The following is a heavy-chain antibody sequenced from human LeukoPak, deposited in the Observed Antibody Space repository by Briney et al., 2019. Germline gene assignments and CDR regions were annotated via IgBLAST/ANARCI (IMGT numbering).Heavy chain of an antibody. J-gene: IGHJ5*02. CDR3: AREAVVVVPAGWFDP. D-gene: IGHD2-2*01. CDR2: IYTSGST. CDR1: GGSISSYY. V-gene: IGHV4-4*07. Sequence: SETLSLTCTVSGGSISSYYWSWIRQPAGKGLEWIGRIYTSGSTNYNPSLKSRVTMSVDTSKNQFSLKLSSVTAADTAVYYCAREAVVVVPAGWFDPWGQGTLVTVSS.